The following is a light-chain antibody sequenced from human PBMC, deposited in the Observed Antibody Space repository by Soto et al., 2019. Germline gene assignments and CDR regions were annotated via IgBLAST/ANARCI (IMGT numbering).Light chain of an antibody. Sequence: QSVLTQPPSASGTPGQRVTISCSGSSSNIGSNTVNWYQQLPGTAPKLLIYSNNQRPSGVPARFSGSKSGTSGSLAISGLQSEDEADYYCAAWDDSLNGVVFGGGTKVTVL. CDR2: SNN. J-gene: IGLJ2*01. CDR1: SSNIGSNT. CDR3: AAWDDSLNGVV. V-gene: IGLV1-44*01.